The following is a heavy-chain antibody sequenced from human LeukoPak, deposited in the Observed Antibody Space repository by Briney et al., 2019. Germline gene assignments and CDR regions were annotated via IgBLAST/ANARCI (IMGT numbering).Heavy chain of an antibody. CDR1: GYTFTSYG. V-gene: IGHV1-2*02. J-gene: IGHJ4*02. CDR2: INPYSGAI. D-gene: IGHD2-2*01. Sequence: ASVKVSCKASGYTFTSYGLSWVRQAPGQGLEWMGWINPYSGAINYAQKFQGRVTLTRDTSISTAYMELSRLTSGDTAVYYCARDPKSQLLLDYWGQGTLVTVSS. CDR3: ARDPKSQLLLDY.